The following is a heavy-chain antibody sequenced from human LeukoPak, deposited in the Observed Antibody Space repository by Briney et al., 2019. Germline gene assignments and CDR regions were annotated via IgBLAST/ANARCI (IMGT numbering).Heavy chain of an antibody. CDR1: GFTFSSYS. V-gene: IGHV3-21*01. J-gene: IGHJ4*02. Sequence: GGSLRLSCAASGFTFSSYSMTWVRQAPGKGLEWVSSISSSSSYIYYADSVKGRFTISRGNAKNSLYLQMNSLRAEDTAVYYCARGGHSSSETDYWGQGTLVTVSS. CDR2: ISSSSSYI. D-gene: IGHD6-6*01. CDR3: ARGGHSSSETDY.